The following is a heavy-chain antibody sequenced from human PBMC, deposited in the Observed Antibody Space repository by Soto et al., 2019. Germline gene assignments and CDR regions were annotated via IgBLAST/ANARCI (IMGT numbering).Heavy chain of an antibody. CDR3: AVVTGIAVSNYYYYYGMDV. J-gene: IGHJ6*02. CDR2: INPNSGGT. V-gene: IGHV1-2*04. D-gene: IGHD6-19*01. Sequence: RASVKVSCKASGYTFTGYYMHWVRQAPGQGLEWMGWINPNSGGTNYAQKFQGWVTMTRDTSISTAYMELSRLRSDDTAVYYCAVVTGIAVSNYYYYYGMDVWGQGTTVTVSS. CDR1: GYTFTGYY.